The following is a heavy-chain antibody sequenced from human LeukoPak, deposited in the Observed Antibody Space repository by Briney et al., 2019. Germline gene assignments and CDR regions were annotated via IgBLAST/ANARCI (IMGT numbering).Heavy chain of an antibody. D-gene: IGHD4-11*01. V-gene: IGHV3-7*01. CDR1: GFTFSNSW. CDR3: ATYSILNAREFRY. Sequence: GGSLRLSCAGSGFTFSNSWMGWVRQAPGKGLEWVANVQHIGGETYYVDSVKGRFTISRDNAKNPVYLQMNSLGADDTAVYYCATYSILNAREFRYWGQGTLVTVTS. CDR2: VQHIGGET. J-gene: IGHJ1*01.